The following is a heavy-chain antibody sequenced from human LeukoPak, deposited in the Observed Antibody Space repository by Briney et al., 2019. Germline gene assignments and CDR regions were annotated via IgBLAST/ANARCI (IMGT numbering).Heavy chain of an antibody. J-gene: IGHJ4*02. CDR3: ARDPCRTGGMCYSRFEY. CDR2: IYSGGTT. Sequence: PGGSLRLSCAVSGFTVSGNYMSWVRQAPGKGLEWVSLIYSGGTTYYADSVKGRFTISRDNSKNTLYLQMNSLRSDDTAVYYCARDPCRTGGMCYSRFEYWGQGTLLTVSS. D-gene: IGHD2-15*01. CDR1: GFTVSGNY. V-gene: IGHV3-53*05.